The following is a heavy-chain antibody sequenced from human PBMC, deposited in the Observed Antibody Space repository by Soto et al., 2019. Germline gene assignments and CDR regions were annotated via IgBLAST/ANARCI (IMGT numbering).Heavy chain of an antibody. CDR2: IKFDGSFT. J-gene: IGHJ6*02. V-gene: IGHV3-74*01. Sequence: EVQLVESGGGLVQPGGSRRLSCVASGFTFSDYWMHWVRQAPGKGLVWVSRIKFDGSFTSHADSVKGRFTISRDNARNTVHLQMDSLRAEDTGVYYCARGLRNYYGVDVWGQGTTVTVSS. CDR3: ARGLRNYYGVDV. D-gene: IGHD4-17*01. CDR1: GFTFSDYW.